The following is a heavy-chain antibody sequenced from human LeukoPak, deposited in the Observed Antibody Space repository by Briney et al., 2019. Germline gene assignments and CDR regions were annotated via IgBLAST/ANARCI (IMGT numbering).Heavy chain of an antibody. J-gene: IGHJ4*02. CDR2: ISAYSGNT. CDR3: ARDAVSTTTAGGIDY. Sequence: ASVKVSCKASGYTFTNYGISWVRQAPGQGLEWTGWISAYSGNTHYAQKIQGRVTMTTDTSTSTAYMELRSLTSDDTAVYYCARDAVSTTTAGGIDYWGQGTLVTVSS. V-gene: IGHV1-18*01. CDR1: GYTFTNYG. D-gene: IGHD5/OR15-5a*01.